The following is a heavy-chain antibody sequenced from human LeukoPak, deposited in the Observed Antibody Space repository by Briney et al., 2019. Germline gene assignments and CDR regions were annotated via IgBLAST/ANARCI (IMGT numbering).Heavy chain of an antibody. CDR2: ISYDGSNK. CDR1: GFTFSSYG. CDR3: AKYVLQNWFDP. D-gene: IGHD4-11*01. V-gene: IGHV3-30*18. J-gene: IGHJ5*02. Sequence: PGGSLRLSCAASGFTFSSYGMHWVRQAPGKGLEWVAVISYDGSNKYYADSVKGRFTISRDNSKNTLYLQMNSLRAEDTAVYYCAKYVLQNWFDPWGQGTLVTVSS.